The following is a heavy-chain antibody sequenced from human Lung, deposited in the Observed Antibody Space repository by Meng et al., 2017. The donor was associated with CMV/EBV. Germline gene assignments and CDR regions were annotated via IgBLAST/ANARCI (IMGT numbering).Heavy chain of an antibody. CDR3: LRRSGGSV. CDR1: GDSITNLNW. V-gene: IGHV4-4*02. D-gene: IGHD3-10*01. J-gene: IGHJ1*01. CDR2: IPNRGSS. Sequence: VQSSGSGPAWVKPWWTLVLPCAVSGDSITNLNWWAWVRQPPGKGLEWIGEIPNRGSSAYNPSLKSRVSMSIDKSKNQFSLKLTSVTAADTAVYHCLRRSGGSVWGQGTLVTVSS.